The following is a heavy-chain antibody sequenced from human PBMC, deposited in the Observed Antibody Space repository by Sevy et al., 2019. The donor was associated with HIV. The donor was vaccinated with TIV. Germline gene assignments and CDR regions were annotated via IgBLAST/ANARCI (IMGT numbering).Heavy chain of an antibody. J-gene: IGHJ6*02. Sequence: GGSLRLSCAASGFTFSSYGMHWVRQAPGKGLEWVAVIWYDGSNKYYADSVKGRFTISRDNSKNTLYLQMNSLRAEDTAVYYCARGVTMVRGVSLGMDVWGQGTTVTVSS. D-gene: IGHD3-10*01. CDR3: ARGVTMVRGVSLGMDV. V-gene: IGHV3-33*01. CDR2: IWYDGSNK. CDR1: GFTFSSYG.